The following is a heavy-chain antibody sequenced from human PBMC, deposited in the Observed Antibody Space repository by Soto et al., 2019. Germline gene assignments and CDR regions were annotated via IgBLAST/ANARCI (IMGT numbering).Heavy chain of an antibody. CDR2: IWYDGSNK. D-gene: IGHD3-22*01. V-gene: IGHV3-33*01. J-gene: IGHJ4*02. CDR3: ARDPYYDSSGYIDY. CDR1: GFTFSSYG. Sequence: PGGSLRLSCAASGFTFSSYGMHWVRQAPGKGLEWVAVIWYDGSNKYYADSVKGRFTISRDNSKNTLYLQMNSLRAEDTAVYYCARDPYYDSSGYIDYWGQGTLVTVSS.